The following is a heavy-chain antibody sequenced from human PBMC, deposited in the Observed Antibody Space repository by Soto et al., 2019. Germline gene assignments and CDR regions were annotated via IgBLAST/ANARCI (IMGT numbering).Heavy chain of an antibody. CDR3: ARDKSRLQISTSGLVL. V-gene: IGHV1-46*01. CDR1: GYIFTSYF. CDR2: IHPSGSST. D-gene: IGHD3-9*01. Sequence: QVQLVQSGAEVKKPGAAVKLSCPASGYIFTSYFVHWVRQAPGQGLEWMGVIHPSGSSTNYAQKFQGRVTMTSEKSTRTVYMELRSLRSEDTAIYYCARDKSRLQISTSGLVLWAQGPLVIVSS. J-gene: IGHJ4*02.